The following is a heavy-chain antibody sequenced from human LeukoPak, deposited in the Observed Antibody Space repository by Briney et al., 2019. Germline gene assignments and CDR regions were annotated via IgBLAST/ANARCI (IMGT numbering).Heavy chain of an antibody. J-gene: IGHJ5*02. V-gene: IGHV1-8*01. CDR2: MNPNSGNT. Sequence: GASVKVSCKASGYTFTSYDINWVRQATGQGLEWMGWMNPNSGNTGYAQKFQGRVTMTEDTSTDTAYMELSSLRSEDTAVYYCATDLARYRGSSWYRFDPWGQGTLVTVSS. D-gene: IGHD6-13*01. CDR3: ATDLARYRGSSWYRFDP. CDR1: GYTFTSYD.